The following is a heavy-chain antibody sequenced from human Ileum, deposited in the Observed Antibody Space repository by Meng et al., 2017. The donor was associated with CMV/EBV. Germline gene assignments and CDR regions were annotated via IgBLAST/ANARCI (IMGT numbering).Heavy chain of an antibody. CDR3: ARGYSSLDY. D-gene: IGHD5-18*01. Sequence: GSLRLSYSVAGDSVTTRGNFWSWVRQSPGMGLEWIGYISYSATTQYNPSFESRVSISLDTSNSQFSLKLTSVTVADTAVYFCARGYSSLDYWGQGTLVTVSS. J-gene: IGHJ4*02. CDR2: ISYSATT. V-gene: IGHV4-61*08. CDR1: GDSVTTRGNF.